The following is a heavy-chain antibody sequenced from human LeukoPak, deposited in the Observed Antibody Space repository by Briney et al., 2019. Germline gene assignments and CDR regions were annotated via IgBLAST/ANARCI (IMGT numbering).Heavy chain of an antibody. D-gene: IGHD4-17*01. CDR1: GGSISSSSYY. CDR2: IYYSGST. J-gene: IGHJ4*02. CDR3: ARTRGRTVTTDFDY. Sequence: SETLSLTCTVSGGSISSSSYYWGWIRQPPGKGLEWIGYIYYSGSTNYNPSLKSRVTISVDTSKNQFSLKLSSVTAADTAVYYWARTRGRTVTTDFDYWGQGTLVTVSS. V-gene: IGHV4-61*05.